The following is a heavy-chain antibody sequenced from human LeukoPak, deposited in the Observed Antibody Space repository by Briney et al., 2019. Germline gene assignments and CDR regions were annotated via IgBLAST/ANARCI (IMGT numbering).Heavy chain of an antibody. D-gene: IGHD2-21*02. Sequence: SENLSLTCTVSGGSITSSSYYWGWIRQPPGKGLEWIGSIYYSGSTYYNPSLKSRVTISVDTSKNQFSLKLSSVTAADTAVYYCARQREDCGGDCYLDYWGQGTLVTVSS. CDR3: ARQREDCGGDCYLDY. CDR2: IYYSGST. V-gene: IGHV4-39*01. J-gene: IGHJ4*02. CDR1: GGSITSSSYY.